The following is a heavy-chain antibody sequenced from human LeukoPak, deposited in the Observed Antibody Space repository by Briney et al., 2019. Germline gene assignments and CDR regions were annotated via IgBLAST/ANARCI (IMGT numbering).Heavy chain of an antibody. CDR1: GDSTSSDRYY. J-gene: IGHJ4*02. V-gene: IGHV4-39*01. Sequence: SQTLSLTCTVSGDSTSSDRYYGGWVRQPPGKGLEWIGNIYYSGSTYYNPSLKSRGTMSVDTSKNQFFLKLNSVTAADTAVYYCARGRPYSGGYHLDYWGQGTLVTVSA. CDR2: IYYSGST. D-gene: IGHD1-26*01. CDR3: ARGRPYSGGYHLDY.